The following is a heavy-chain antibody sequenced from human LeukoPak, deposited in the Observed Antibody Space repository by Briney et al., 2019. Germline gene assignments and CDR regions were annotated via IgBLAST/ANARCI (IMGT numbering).Heavy chain of an antibody. J-gene: IGHJ4*02. CDR2: INPNSGGT. CDR1: GYSFTGYY. CDR3: ARDYWNYGGYFDY. Sequence: GASVKVSCKASGYSFTGYYIHWVRQAPGQGLEWMGWINPNSGGTKYAQMFQGRVTMTRGTSISTVYLELSRLKSDDTAVYFCARDYWNYGGYFDYWGQGTPVTVSS. D-gene: IGHD1-7*01. V-gene: IGHV1-2*02.